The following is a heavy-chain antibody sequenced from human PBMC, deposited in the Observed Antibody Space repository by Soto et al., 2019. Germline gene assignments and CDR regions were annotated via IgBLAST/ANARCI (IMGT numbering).Heavy chain of an antibody. Sequence: QVQVVESGGGVVQPGRSLRLSCAASGFTFSSYGMNWVRQAPGKGLEWVAVIWYDGSNKYYADSVKGRFTISRDNSKNTLYLQMNSLRAEDTAVYYCARQYCGGDCYSDYWGQGTLVTVSS. J-gene: IGHJ4*02. D-gene: IGHD2-21*02. CDR3: ARQYCGGDCYSDY. CDR1: GFTFSSYG. CDR2: IWYDGSNK. V-gene: IGHV3-33*01.